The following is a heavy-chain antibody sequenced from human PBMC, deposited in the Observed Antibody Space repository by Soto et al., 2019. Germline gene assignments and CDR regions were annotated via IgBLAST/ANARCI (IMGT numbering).Heavy chain of an antibody. D-gene: IGHD3-10*01. V-gene: IGHV1-8*01. Sequence: QVQLVQSGAELKKPGASVKVSCKASGYTFSNYDMNWVRQATGQWPEWIGWVNPNNGDTGYAQKFQGRVTLTTDISTTAAYMEPTSLRSEDTAIYYCAKVSRKGSAIDFDYWGQGTLITVSS. J-gene: IGHJ4*02. CDR2: VNPNNGDT. CDR3: AKVSRKGSAIDFDY. CDR1: GYTFSNYD.